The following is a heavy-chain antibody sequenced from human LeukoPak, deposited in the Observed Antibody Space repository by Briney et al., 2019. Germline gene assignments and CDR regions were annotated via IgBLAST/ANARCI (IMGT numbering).Heavy chain of an antibody. J-gene: IGHJ4*02. CDR3: ARLGEQWLAKGVDY. CDR2: ISSSGSTI. V-gene: IGHV3-11*04. D-gene: IGHD6-19*01. CDR1: GFTFSDYY. Sequence: GGSLRLSCAASGFTFSDYYMSWIRQAPGKGLEWVSYISSSGSTIYYADSVKGRFTISRDNSKGTLDLQMNSLRAEDTSVYYCARLGEQWLAKGVDYRGQGTLVTVSS.